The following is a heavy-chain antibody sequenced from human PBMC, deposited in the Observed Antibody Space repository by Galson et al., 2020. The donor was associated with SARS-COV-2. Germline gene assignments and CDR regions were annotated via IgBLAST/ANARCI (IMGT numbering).Heavy chain of an antibody. J-gene: IGHJ6*02. D-gene: IGHD2-15*01. CDR1: GFNIDHYV. V-gene: IGHV3-9*01. CDR2: ISWHSANI. Sequence: SLKISCVATGFNIDHYVMHWVRQVPGKGLEWVSGISWHSANIDYADSVRGRFTISRDNAKNSLYLQMDDLWTEDTALYYCARDFCSGGCDYYFYGMDVWGQGTTVTVSS. CDR3: ARDFCSGGCDYYFYGMDV.